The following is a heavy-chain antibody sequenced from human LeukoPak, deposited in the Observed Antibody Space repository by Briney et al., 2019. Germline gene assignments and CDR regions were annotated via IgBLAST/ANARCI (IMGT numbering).Heavy chain of an antibody. CDR2: INSDGSST. CDR1: GFTFSSYW. J-gene: IGHJ6*03. D-gene: IGHD6-13*01. V-gene: IGHV3-74*01. Sequence: GGSLRLSCAASGFTFSSYWMHWVRQAPGKGLVWVSRINSDGSSTSYADSVKGRFTISRDNAKNTLYLQMNSLRADDTAVYYCARPPPSSSWYYYYYYMDVRGKGTTVTVSS. CDR3: ARPPPSSSWYYYYYYMDV.